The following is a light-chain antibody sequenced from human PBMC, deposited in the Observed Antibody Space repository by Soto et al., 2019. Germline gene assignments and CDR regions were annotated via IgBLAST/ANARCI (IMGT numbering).Light chain of an antibody. CDR2: GAS. CDR1: QSVSSSY. Sequence: EIVLTQSPGTLSLSPGDRATLSCRASQSVSSSYLAWYQQKPGQAPRLLIYGASSRATGIPDRFSGSGSGTDFTLTISRLEPEEFAVYYCQQYGSSPLTFGGGTKVDIK. CDR3: QQYGSSPLT. V-gene: IGKV3-20*01. J-gene: IGKJ4*01.